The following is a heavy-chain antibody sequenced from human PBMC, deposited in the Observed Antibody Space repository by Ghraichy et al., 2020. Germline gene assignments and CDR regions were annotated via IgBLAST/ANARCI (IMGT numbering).Heavy chain of an antibody. V-gene: IGHV1-2*02. CDR1: GYTFTGYY. CDR3: ASQSEGAAKQEDYYYYYGMDV. Sequence: ASVKVSCKASGYTFTGYYMHWVRQAPGQGLEWMGWINPNSGGTNYAQKFQGRVTMTRDTSISTAYMELSRLRSDDTAVYYCASQSEGAAKQEDYYYYYGMDVWGQGTTVTVSS. J-gene: IGHJ6*02. CDR2: INPNSGGT. D-gene: IGHD2-15*01.